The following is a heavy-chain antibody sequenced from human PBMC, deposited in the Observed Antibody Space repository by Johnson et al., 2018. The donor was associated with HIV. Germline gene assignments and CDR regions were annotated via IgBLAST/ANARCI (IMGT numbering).Heavy chain of an antibody. V-gene: IGHV3-20*04. J-gene: IGHJ3*02. CDR3: ARKIRITIFGLVISQSNDAFDI. Sequence: VQLVESGGSVVRRGGSLRLSCTAYGFTFDEYGMSWVRQAPGKGLEWVSGITWNGGTTDFADSVKGRFTISRDNAKNSLYLQMNSLRVEDTALYYCARKIRITIFGLVISQSNDAFDIWGQGTMVTVSS. CDR2: ITWNGGTT. CDR1: GFTFDEYG. D-gene: IGHD3-3*01.